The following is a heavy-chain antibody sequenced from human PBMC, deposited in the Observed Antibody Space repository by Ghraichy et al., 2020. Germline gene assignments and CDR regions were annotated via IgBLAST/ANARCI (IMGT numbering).Heavy chain of an antibody. Sequence: SETLSLTCTVSGGSVTSRSYYWGWIRQPPGKGLEWIGSIFYSGTTYYNPSLESRVTISVDTSRNQFSLRLSSVTATDTAVYYCARQPTQGHCSGGDCTHGVDVWGRGTTVTVSS. V-gene: IGHV4-39*01. CDR1: GGSVTSRSYY. J-gene: IGHJ6*02. CDR3: ARQPTQGHCSGGDCTHGVDV. CDR2: IFYSGTT. D-gene: IGHD2-21*02.